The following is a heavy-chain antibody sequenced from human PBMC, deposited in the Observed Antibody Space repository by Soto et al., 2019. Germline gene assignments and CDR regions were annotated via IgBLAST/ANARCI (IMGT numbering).Heavy chain of an antibody. D-gene: IGHD2-21*01. CDR3: AASCVACGGFNYYGMDV. J-gene: IGHJ6*02. CDR1: GGSISSGGYY. V-gene: IGHV4-31*03. CDR2: IYYSGTT. Sequence: PPETLSLTCTVSGGSISSGGYYWYWIRQHPGKGLEWIGYIYYSGTTYYNPSLKSRVTISVDTSKNQFSLKLSSVTAADTAVYYCAASCVACGGFNYYGMDVWGQGTTVTVS.